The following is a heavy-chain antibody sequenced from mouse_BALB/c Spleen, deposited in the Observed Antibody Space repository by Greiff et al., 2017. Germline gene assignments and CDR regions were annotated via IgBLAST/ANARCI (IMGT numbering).Heavy chain of an antibody. J-gene: IGHJ2*01. CDR2: ISYSGST. D-gene: IGHD1-1*01. V-gene: IGHV3-2*02. CDR3: ARAYYYGSSYGRDYFDY. CDR1: GYSITSDYA. Sequence: EVQLVESGPGLVKPSQSLSLTCTVTGYSITSDYAWNWIRQFPGNKLEWMGYISYSGSTSYNPSLKSRISITRDTSKNQFFLQLNSVTTEDTATYYCARAYYYGSSYGRDYFDYWGQGTTLTVSS.